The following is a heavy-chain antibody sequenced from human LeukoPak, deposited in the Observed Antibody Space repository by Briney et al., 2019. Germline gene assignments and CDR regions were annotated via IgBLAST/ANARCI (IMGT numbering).Heavy chain of an antibody. V-gene: IGHV4-34*01. CDR1: GGSFSCYY. CDR2: INHSGST. D-gene: IGHD4-17*01. CDR3: ARGPRGIHLPGLRFDY. Sequence: SETLSLTCAVYGGSFSCYYWSWIRQPPGKGLEWIGEINHSGSTNYNPSLKSRVTISVDTSKNQFSLKLSSVTAADTAVYYCARGPRGIHLPGLRFDYWGQGTLVTVSS. J-gene: IGHJ4*02.